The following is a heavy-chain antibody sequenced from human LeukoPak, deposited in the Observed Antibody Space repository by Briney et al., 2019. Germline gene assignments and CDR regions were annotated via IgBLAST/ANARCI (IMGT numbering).Heavy chain of an antibody. V-gene: IGHV4-34*01. Sequence: PSETLSLTCAVYGGSFSGYYWSWIRQPPGKGLEWIGEINHSGSTNYNPSLKSRVTISVDTSKNQFSLKLSSVTAADTAVYYCARTGYYDSSGYSTEDYWGQGTLVTVSS. J-gene: IGHJ4*02. CDR1: GGSFSGYY. CDR2: INHSGST. D-gene: IGHD3-22*01. CDR3: ARTGYYDSSGYSTEDY.